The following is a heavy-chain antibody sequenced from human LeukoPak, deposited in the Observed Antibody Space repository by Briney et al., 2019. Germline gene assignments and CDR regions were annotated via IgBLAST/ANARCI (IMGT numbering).Heavy chain of an antibody. V-gene: IGHV1-69*02. CDR3: LREDDSSGYYYAPLAY. Sequence: SVKVSCKASGGTFSSYTIRWVRQAPGQGLAWMGRIIPIRGIANYAQKFQGRDTHTADRYSSTADMEPRKLRAEGTAGYVLLREDDSSGYYYAPLAYWGQGTLVTVSS. CDR2: IIPIRGIA. J-gene: IGHJ4*02. CDR1: GGTFSSYT. D-gene: IGHD3-22*01.